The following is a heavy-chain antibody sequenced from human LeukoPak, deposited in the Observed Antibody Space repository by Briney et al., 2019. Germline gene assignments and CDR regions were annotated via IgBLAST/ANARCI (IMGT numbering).Heavy chain of an antibody. CDR3: ARVDGYCSGGNRYSYFDS. CDR1: GFTFSHFW. J-gene: IGHJ4*02. CDR2: IKKTGSET. Sequence: GGSLRLSCAASGFTFSHFWMSWVRQAPGKGLEWVAYIKKTGSETYYVDSVKGRFTITRDNTRNSLFLQMYSLRAEDTAVYFCARVDGYCSGGNRYSYFDSWGQGTLVTVSS. D-gene: IGHD2-15*01. V-gene: IGHV3-7*01.